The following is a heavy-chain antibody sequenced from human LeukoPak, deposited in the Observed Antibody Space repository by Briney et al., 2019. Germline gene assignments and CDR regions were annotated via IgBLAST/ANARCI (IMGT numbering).Heavy chain of an antibody. CDR2: IYTSGST. Sequence: PSETLSLTCTVSGGSISSYYWSWIRQPAGKGLEWIGRIYTSGSTNYNPSLKSRVTMSVDTSKNQFSLKLSSVTAADMAVYYCARGWYYDILTGYYNGFDYWGQGTLVTVSS. J-gene: IGHJ4*02. CDR3: ARGWYYDILTGYYNGFDY. CDR1: GGSISSYY. V-gene: IGHV4-4*07. D-gene: IGHD3-9*01.